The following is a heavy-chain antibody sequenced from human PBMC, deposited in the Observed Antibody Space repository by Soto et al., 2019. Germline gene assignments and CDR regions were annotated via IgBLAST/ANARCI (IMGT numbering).Heavy chain of an antibody. D-gene: IGHD3-10*01. CDR2: IDASSTHI. CDR3: VKDRSGSRTFDAFDI. J-gene: IGHJ3*02. V-gene: IGHV3-21*01. Sequence: GGSLRLSCAASGFSFSTYNMNWVRQAPGKGLEWVSSIDASSTHIYYADSVKGRFTISRDNGKSSLYLQMDSLRAEDTALYYCVKDRSGSRTFDAFDIWGQGTMVT. CDR1: GFSFSTYN.